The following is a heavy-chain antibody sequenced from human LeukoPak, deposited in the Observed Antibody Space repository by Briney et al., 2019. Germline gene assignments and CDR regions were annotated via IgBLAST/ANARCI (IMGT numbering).Heavy chain of an antibody. CDR3: SRGGGYGDY. CDR2: IHTNGGT. V-gene: IGHV4-4*07. D-gene: IGHD5-12*01. Sequence: SETLSLTCTVSGASITSFYYNWIRQSAGKGLEWIGRIHTNGGTDYRPSLNSRVTISVDTSKEQISLKLTSVTAADTAVYFCSRGGGYGDYWGQGILVTVSS. CDR1: GASITSFY. J-gene: IGHJ4*02.